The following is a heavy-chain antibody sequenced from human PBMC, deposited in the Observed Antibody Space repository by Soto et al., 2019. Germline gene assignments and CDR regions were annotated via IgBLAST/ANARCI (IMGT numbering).Heavy chain of an antibody. CDR3: AKDRHPDGIWTFDY. V-gene: IGHV3-23*01. Sequence: GGSLRVSCSVSGFTLSSYTMSWVRLPKGKGLQWVSTIFTGGTSTVYADPVRGRSSISRDDSKNTLYLQMDNLRVDDTALYFCAKDRHPDGIWTFDYWGRGTLVTVSS. D-gene: IGHD3-9*01. J-gene: IGHJ4*02. CDR2: IFTGGTST. CDR1: GFTLSSYT.